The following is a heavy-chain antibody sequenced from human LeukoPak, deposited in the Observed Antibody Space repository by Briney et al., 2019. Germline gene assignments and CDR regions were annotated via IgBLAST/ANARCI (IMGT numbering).Heavy chain of an antibody. CDR1: GGSLSNYY. CDR3: APIYGDFSDFDS. D-gene: IGHD4-17*01. J-gene: IGHJ4*02. CDR2: VTHDGRT. V-gene: IGHV4-34*01. Sequence: SESLSLTCAVYGGSLSNYYWNWIRQPPGKGLEWIGEVTHDGRTNHNPSLKSRVTILADTSKIQFSLTLTSVTAADTAVYYCAPIYGDFSDFDSWGQGTLVTVSS.